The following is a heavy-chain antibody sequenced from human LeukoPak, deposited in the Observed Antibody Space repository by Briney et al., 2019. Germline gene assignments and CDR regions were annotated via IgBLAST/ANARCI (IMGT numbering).Heavy chain of an antibody. CDR3: ARGLFLSGYLDAFDI. V-gene: IGHV3-30*02. CDR1: GFTFNNYG. J-gene: IGHJ3*02. CDR2: IRYDGSNT. D-gene: IGHD3-22*01. Sequence: GGSLRLSCAASGFTFNNYGMHWVRQAPGKGLEWLAFIRYDGSNTYYADSVKGRFTVSRDDSKNTLYLQMNSLRGDDTAVYYCARGLFLSGYLDAFDIWGQGTVVTVSS.